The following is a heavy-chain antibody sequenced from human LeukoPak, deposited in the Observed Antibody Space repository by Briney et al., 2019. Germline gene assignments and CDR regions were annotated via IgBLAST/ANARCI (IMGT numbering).Heavy chain of an antibody. Sequence: GGSLRLSCAASGFTFSSYAMHWVRQAPGKGLEWVAVISYDGSNKYYADSVKGRFTISRDNSKNTLYLQMNSLRAEDTAVYYCARDAPVLRYFDWLREGYMDVWGKGTTVTVSS. J-gene: IGHJ6*03. CDR2: ISYDGSNK. D-gene: IGHD3-9*01. CDR1: GFTFSSYA. CDR3: ARDAPVLRYFDWLREGYMDV. V-gene: IGHV3-30*04.